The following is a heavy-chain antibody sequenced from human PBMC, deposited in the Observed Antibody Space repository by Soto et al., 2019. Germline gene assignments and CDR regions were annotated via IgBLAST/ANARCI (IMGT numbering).Heavy chain of an antibody. CDR2: ISYSGST. V-gene: IGHV4-59*01. CDR3: ARDLKEYCSDGKCNWFDP. CDR1: GASITTYY. Sequence: SSETLSLTCTVSGASITTYYWSWIRQPPGKGLEWIGYISYSGSTDYNPSLKSRVTKSFDASKNQISLQVRSATAADAAVYYCARDLKEYCSDGKCNWFDPWGQGTLVT. J-gene: IGHJ5*02. D-gene: IGHD2-15*01.